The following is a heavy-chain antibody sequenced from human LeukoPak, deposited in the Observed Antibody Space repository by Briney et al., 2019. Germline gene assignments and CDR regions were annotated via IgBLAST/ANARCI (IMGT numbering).Heavy chain of an antibody. CDR1: GYTFTTHW. CDR3: VRHGQVQLGGPYYYMDV. CDR2: IYPGDSHT. V-gene: IGHV5-51*01. D-gene: IGHD5-18*01. J-gene: IGHJ6*03. Sequence: GESLKISCKVSGYTFTTHWIGWVRQMPGIGLEWMGIIYPGDSHTRYSPSFQGLVTMSGDKSNSTAYLQWRSLKASGTAMYFCVRHGQVQLGGPYYYMDVWGNGTTVTVSS.